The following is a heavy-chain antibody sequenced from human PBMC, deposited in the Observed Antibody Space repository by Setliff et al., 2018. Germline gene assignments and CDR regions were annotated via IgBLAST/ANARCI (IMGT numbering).Heavy chain of an antibody. V-gene: IGHV3-72*01. D-gene: IGHD2-2*01. J-gene: IGHJ6*04. Sequence: GGSLCLSCEASGFSFSDHYMDWLRQAPGKGLEWVGRIRNKARIYTTEYAASVEGRFTVTRDDSKNSLFLHMNSLKTEDTAVYYCARVGAKVPAPSDVWGKGTTVTVSS. CDR2: IRNKARIYTT. CDR1: GFSFSDHY. CDR3: ARVGAKVPAPSDV.